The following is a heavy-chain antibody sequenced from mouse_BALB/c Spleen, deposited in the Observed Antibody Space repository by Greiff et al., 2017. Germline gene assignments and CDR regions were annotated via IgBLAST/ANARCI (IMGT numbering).Heavy chain of an antibody. CDR2: ISSGSSTI. J-gene: IGHJ1*01. D-gene: IGHD2-4*01. CDR3: ARKRDYDYGWYFDV. V-gene: IGHV5-17*02. CDR1: GFTFSSFG. Sequence: EVQLVESGGGLVQPGGSRKLSCAASGFTFSSFGMHWVRQAPEKGLEWVAYISSGSSTIYYADTVKGRFTISRDNPKNTLFLQMTSLRSEDTAMYYCARKRDYDYGWYFDVWGAGTTVTVSS.